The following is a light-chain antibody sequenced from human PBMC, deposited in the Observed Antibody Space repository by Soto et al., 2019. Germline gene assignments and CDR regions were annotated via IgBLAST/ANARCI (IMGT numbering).Light chain of an antibody. CDR3: QQYESTPPT. J-gene: IGKJ2*01. Sequence: DIVMTQSPDSLAVSLGERATINCKSSQSVLYNSNNKNYLAWNQQRPGQPPKLIIYWASTRESGVPDRFSGSGSGTDFTLTITSLQAEDVAVYYCQQYESTPPTFGQGTKLEIK. V-gene: IGKV4-1*01. CDR2: WAS. CDR1: QSVLYNSNNKNY.